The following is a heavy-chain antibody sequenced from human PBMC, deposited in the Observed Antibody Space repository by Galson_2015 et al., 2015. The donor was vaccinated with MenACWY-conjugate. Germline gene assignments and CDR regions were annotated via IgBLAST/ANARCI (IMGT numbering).Heavy chain of an antibody. D-gene: IGHD6-6*01. Sequence: SLRLSCAASGFTFSNYNMNWVRQTPGKGLEWVSCISSTGSYIYYADSLKGRFTISRDNAKNSLYLQMNSLTSEDTAVYYCAKGTTASRLNWFDPWGQGTLVTVSS. V-gene: IGHV3-21*01. CDR2: ISSTGSYI. J-gene: IGHJ5*02. CDR3: AKGTTASRLNWFDP. CDR1: GFTFSNYN.